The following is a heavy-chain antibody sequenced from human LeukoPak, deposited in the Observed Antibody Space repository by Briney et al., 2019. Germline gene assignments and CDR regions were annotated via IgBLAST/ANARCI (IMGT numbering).Heavy chain of an antibody. CDR3: ARDQALNIIVGVIVGAFDI. D-gene: IGHD3-16*02. J-gene: IGHJ3*02. CDR2: IYTSGST. Sequence: SETLSLTCTVSGGSISSYYWSWIRQPPGKGLEWIGRIYTSGSTNYNPSLKSRVTMSVDTSKNQFSLKLSSVTAADTAVYYCARDQALNIIVGVIVGAFDIWGQGTVVTVSS. CDR1: GGSISSYY. V-gene: IGHV4-4*07.